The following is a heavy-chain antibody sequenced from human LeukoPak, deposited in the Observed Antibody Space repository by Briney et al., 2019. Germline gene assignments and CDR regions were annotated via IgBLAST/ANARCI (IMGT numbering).Heavy chain of an antibody. J-gene: IGHJ3*02. D-gene: IGHD3-16*01. CDR2: ISWNSGSI. CDR3: ARGIHPGDAFDI. CDR1: GFTFDDYA. Sequence: PGRSLRLSCAASGFTFDDYAMHWVRHAPGKGLEWVSGISWNSGSIGYADSVKGRFTISRDNAKNSLYLQMNSLRAEDTALYYCARGIHPGDAFDIWGQGTMVTVSS. V-gene: IGHV3-9*01.